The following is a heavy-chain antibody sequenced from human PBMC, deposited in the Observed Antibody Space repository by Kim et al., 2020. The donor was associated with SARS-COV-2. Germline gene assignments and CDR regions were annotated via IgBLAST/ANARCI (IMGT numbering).Heavy chain of an antibody. V-gene: IGHV1-46*01. CDR1: GYTFTSYY. J-gene: IGHJ6*02. CDR3: ARDQPYYDFWSGPPGYGMDV. CDR2: INPSGGST. D-gene: IGHD3-3*01. Sequence: ASVKVSCKASGYTFTSYYMHWVRQAPGQGLEWMGIINPSGGSTSYAQKFQGRVTITRDTSTSTAYMELSSLRSEDTAVFYCARDQPYYDFWSGPPGYGMDVWGQETTVTVSS.